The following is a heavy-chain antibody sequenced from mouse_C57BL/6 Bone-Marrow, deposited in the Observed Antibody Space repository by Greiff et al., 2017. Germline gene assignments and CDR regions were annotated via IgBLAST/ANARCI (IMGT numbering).Heavy chain of an antibody. CDR1: GFTFSDYG. D-gene: IGHD1-1*01. Sequence: EVKLQESGGGLVQPGGSLKLSCAASGFTFSDYGMAWVRQAPRKGPEWVAFISNLAYSIYYADTVTGRFTISRENAKNTLYLEMSSLRSEDTAMYYCARRGYYYGSSSSWYFDVWGTGTTVTVSS. CDR2: ISNLAYSI. CDR3: ARRGYYYGSSSSWYFDV. V-gene: IGHV5-15*01. J-gene: IGHJ1*03.